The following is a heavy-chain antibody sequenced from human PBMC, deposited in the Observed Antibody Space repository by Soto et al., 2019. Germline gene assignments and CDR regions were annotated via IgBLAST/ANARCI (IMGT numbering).Heavy chain of an antibody. CDR3: AKGWCDS. J-gene: IGHJ5*01. V-gene: IGHV3-23*01. CDR1: GFSFSSRV. Sequence: EVPLLDSGGDLVQPGGSLRLSCAASGFSFSSRVMSWVRQAPGKGLEWVSSISGSGGGTYYADSVKGRFIISRDNSKNTLDLQMNSLRVEDTAVYYCAKGWCDSWGQGTLVTVSS. CDR2: ISGSGGGT.